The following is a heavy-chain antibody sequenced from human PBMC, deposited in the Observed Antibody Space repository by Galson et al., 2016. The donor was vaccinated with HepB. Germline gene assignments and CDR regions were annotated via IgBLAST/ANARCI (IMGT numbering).Heavy chain of an antibody. J-gene: IGHJ5*02. CDR2: ISGGGVNT. Sequence: SLRLSCAVSGISVSSYAMNWVRQAPGKGLEWVARISGGGVNTYYGDSVEGRFTISRDNSKNTLYLQMNSLRVEHTALYYCAKGSYSRGSAVNWFDPWGQGTLVTVSS. V-gene: IGHV3-23*01. CDR1: GISVSSYA. D-gene: IGHD3-22*01. CDR3: AKGSYSRGSAVNWFDP.